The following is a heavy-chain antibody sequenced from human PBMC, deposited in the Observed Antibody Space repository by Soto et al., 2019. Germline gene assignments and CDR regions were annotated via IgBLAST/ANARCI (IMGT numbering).Heavy chain of an antibody. Sequence: PGGSLRLSCAASGFTFSSYAMHWVRQAPGKGLEWVAVISYDGSNKYYADSVKGRFTISRDNSKNTLYLQMNSLRAEDTAVYYCARVLGIAAAGTGGYYYYGMDVWGQGTTVTVS. CDR1: GFTFSSYA. CDR2: ISYDGSNK. J-gene: IGHJ6*02. V-gene: IGHV3-30-3*01. D-gene: IGHD6-13*01. CDR3: ARVLGIAAAGTGGYYYYGMDV.